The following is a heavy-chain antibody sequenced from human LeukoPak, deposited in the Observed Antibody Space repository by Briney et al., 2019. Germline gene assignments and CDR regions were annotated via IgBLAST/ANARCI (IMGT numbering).Heavy chain of an antibody. V-gene: IGHV3-66*02. CDR1: GFTVSSNY. CDR3: ARSSYYYMDV. CDR2: IYSGGST. D-gene: IGHD6-6*01. Sequence: GGSLRLSCAASGFTVSSNYMSWVRQAPGRGLEWVSVIYSGGSTYYADSVKGRFTISRDNSKNTLYLQMNSLRAEDTAVYYCARSSYYYMDVWGKGTTVTVSS. J-gene: IGHJ6*03.